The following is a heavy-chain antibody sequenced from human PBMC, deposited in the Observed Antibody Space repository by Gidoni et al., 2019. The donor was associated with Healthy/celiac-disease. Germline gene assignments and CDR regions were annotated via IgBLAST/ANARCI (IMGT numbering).Heavy chain of an antibody. CDR3: TRHRRSTDDAFDI. CDR1: GYPFTIYW. CDR2: IYPGDSDT. J-gene: IGHJ3*02. D-gene: IGHD4-17*01. V-gene: IGHV5-51*01. Sequence: EVQLVQSGTEVKKPGESLRISWEGPGYPFTIYWIAWVRQMPGTGLELMGSIYPGDSDTRYSPSFQGQGTISADTSIRTAYMQWSSLKASDTATYSCTRHRRSTDDAFDIWGQGTMVTVSS.